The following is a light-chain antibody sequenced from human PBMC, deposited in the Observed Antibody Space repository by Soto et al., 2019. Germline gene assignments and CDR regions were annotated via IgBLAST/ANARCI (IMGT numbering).Light chain of an antibody. J-gene: IGKJ5*01. CDR2: GAS. CDR1: QSLSRS. V-gene: IGKV3-20*01. CDR3: QQYGSSPIT. Sequence: EIVMTQSPATLSLSPGQRATLSCRASQSLSRSLAWYQQKPGQAPRLLIYGASSRATGIPDRFSGTVSGTDFTLTISRLEPEDFAVYYCQQYGSSPITFGQGTLLEIK.